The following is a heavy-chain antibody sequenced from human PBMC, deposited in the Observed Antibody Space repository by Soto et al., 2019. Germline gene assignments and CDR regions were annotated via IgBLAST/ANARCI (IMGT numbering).Heavy chain of an antibody. D-gene: IGHD1-1*01. CDR3: TRVHTTGPVIPDY. CDR1: EFTFGAFA. J-gene: IGHJ4*02. V-gene: IGHV3-49*03. Sequence: PGGSLRLSCTASEFTFGAFALTWFRQTPGKGLEWVGFIRSRPYGGTAEYAASVRGRFTISRDDSKSIAYLQMNGLKTEDTAFYYCTRVHTTGPVIPDYWGQGT. CDR2: IRSRPYGGTA.